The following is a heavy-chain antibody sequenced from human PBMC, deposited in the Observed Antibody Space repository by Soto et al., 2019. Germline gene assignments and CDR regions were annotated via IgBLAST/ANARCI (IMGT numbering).Heavy chain of an antibody. CDR1: GYTFTSYG. CDR3: ARRNRAYDDSSGLDY. V-gene: IGHV1-18*04. CDR2: ISAYNGNT. D-gene: IGHD3-22*01. Sequence: ASVKVSCKASGYTFTSYGISWVRQAPGQGLEWMGWISAYNGNTNYAQKLQGRVTMTTDTSTSTAYMELRSLRSDDTAVYYCARRNRAYDDSSGLDYWGQGTLLTVSS. J-gene: IGHJ4*02.